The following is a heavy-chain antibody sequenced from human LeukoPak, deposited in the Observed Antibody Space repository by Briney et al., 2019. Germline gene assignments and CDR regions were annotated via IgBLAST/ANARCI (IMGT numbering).Heavy chain of an antibody. CDR3: ARRGGVGYCGGDCYFDY. D-gene: IGHD2-21*02. Sequence: SETLPLTCTVSGGSISSYYWSWIRQPPGKGLEWIGYIYYSGSTNYNPSLKSRVTISVDTPKNQFSLKLSSVTAADTAVYYCARRGGVGYCGGDCYFDYWGQGTLVTVSS. CDR2: IYYSGST. V-gene: IGHV4-59*08. CDR1: GGSISSYY. J-gene: IGHJ4*02.